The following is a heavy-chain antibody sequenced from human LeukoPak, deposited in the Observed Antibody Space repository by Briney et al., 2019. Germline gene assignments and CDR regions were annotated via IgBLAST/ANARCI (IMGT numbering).Heavy chain of an antibody. V-gene: IGHV4-30-4*08. Sequence: PSETLSLTCTVSGGSISSGDYYWSWIRQPPGKGLEWIGYIYYSGSTYYNPSLKSRVTISADTSKNQFSLKLSSVTAADTAVYYCASPFSGAAVTDYWGQGTLVTVSS. J-gene: IGHJ4*02. D-gene: IGHD6-13*01. CDR1: GGSISSGDYY. CDR3: ASPFSGAAVTDY. CDR2: IYYSGST.